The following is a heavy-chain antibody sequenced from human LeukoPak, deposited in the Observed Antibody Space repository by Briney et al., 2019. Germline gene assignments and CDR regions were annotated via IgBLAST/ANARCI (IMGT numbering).Heavy chain of an antibody. Sequence: VASVKVSCKASGYTFNGYYKHWVRQAPGQGLEWMGWINPNSGGTNYAQKFQGRVTMTRDTSISTAYMELSRLRSDDTAVYYCARDLDTMIADYWGQGTLVTVSS. CDR3: ARDLDTMIADY. D-gene: IGHD3-22*01. CDR2: INPNSGGT. V-gene: IGHV1-2*02. J-gene: IGHJ4*02. CDR1: GYTFNGYY.